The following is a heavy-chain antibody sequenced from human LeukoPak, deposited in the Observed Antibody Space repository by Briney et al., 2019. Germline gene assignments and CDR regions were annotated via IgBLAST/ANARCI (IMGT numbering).Heavy chain of an antibody. V-gene: IGHV3-15*01. CDR3: ATGWYFDF. CDR1: GFTFSNAW. Sequence: GGSLRLSCAGSGFTFSNAWMNWVRQAPGKGLEWVGRIKSKANGGTIDYAAPVTGRFTISRDDSKNTLSLQMDSLKIEDTAVYYCATGWYFDFWGRGTLVTVPS. CDR2: IKSKANGGTI. J-gene: IGHJ2*01.